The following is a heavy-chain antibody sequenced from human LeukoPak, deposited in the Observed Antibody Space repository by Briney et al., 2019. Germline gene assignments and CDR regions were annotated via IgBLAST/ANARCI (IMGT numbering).Heavy chain of an antibody. D-gene: IGHD6-6*01. J-gene: IGHJ6*02. V-gene: IGHV1-24*01. CDR1: GFTFSSYA. Sequence: GGSLRLSCAASGFTFSSYAMHWVRQAPGKGLEWMGGFDPEDGETIYAQKFQGRVTMTEDTSTDTAYMELSSLRSEDTAVYYCATAVAALENYYYYYGMDVWGQGTTVTVSS. CDR2: FDPEDGET. CDR3: ATAVAALENYYYYYGMDV.